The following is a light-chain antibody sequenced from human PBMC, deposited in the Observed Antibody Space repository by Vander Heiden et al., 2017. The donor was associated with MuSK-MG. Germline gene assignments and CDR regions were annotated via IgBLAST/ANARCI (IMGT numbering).Light chain of an antibody. CDR2: YVS. J-gene: IGLJ2*01. V-gene: IGLV2-14*03. CDR1: SSDVGDYNY. CDR3: ASFSVTTTVV. Sequence: QSALTQSASVSGSPGQSSTISCTGTSSDVGDYNYVSWYQQRPGKVPRLVIYYVSSRPAGVSNRFSGSKSGNTASLTNSGLQADDEADYYCASFSVTTTVVFGGGTKVTVL.